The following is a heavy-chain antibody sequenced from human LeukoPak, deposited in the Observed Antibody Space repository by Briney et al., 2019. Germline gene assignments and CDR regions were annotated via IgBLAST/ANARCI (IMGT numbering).Heavy chain of an antibody. Sequence: ASVKVSCKASGYTFTSHYMHWVRQAPGQGLEWMGIINSSGGSTSYAQKFQGRVTMTRDTSTSTAYMELRSLRSDDTAVYYCARDRWSSSSSEGALDIWGQGTMVTVSS. D-gene: IGHD6-6*01. V-gene: IGHV1-46*01. CDR1: GYTFTSHY. CDR2: INSSGGST. CDR3: ARDRWSSSSSEGALDI. J-gene: IGHJ3*02.